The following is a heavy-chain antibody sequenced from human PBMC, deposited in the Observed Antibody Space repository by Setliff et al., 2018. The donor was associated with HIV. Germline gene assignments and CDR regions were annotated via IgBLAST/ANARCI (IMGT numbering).Heavy chain of an antibody. D-gene: IGHD3-3*01. Sequence: GGSLRLSCVASGFTFSAFAMTWVRQAPGKGLEWVAVISSDGNKKYYADSVKGRFTISRDNSKNTVYLQMNSLRAEDTAVYYCAREGTTIFGVVIMGGFDYWGQGTLVTVSS. CDR2: ISSDGNKK. CDR3: AREGTTIFGVVIMGGFDY. CDR1: GFTFSAFA. J-gene: IGHJ4*02. V-gene: IGHV3-30*04.